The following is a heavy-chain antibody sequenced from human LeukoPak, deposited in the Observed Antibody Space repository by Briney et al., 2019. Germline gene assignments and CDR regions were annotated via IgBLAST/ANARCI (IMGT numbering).Heavy chain of an antibody. J-gene: IGHJ4*02. D-gene: IGHD3-16*01. CDR3: ATRGGSHYYFDY. Sequence: PSETLSLTCAVYGGSFSGYYWSWIRQPPGKGLEWIGEINHSGSTNYNPSPKSRVTISVDTSKNQFSLKLSSVTAADTAVYYCATRGGSHYYFDYWGQGTLVTVSS. V-gene: IGHV4-34*01. CDR2: INHSGST. CDR1: GGSFSGYY.